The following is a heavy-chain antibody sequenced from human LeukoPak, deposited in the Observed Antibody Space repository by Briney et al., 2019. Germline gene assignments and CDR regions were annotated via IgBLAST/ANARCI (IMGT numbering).Heavy chain of an antibody. D-gene: IGHD3-3*01. J-gene: IGHJ5*02. CDR2: INHSGST. CDR1: GGSFSGYY. Sequence: SETLSLTCAVYGGSFSGYYWSWIRQPPGKGPEWIGEINHSGSTNYNPSLKSRVTISVDTSKNQFSLKLSSVTAADTAVYYCARGYDFWSGYFNGRKWFDPWGQGTLVTVSS. CDR3: ARGYDFWSGYFNGRKWFDP. V-gene: IGHV4-34*01.